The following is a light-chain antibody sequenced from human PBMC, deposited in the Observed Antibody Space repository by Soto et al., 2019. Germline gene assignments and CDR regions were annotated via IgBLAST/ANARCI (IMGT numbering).Light chain of an antibody. Sequence: QSVLTPPRSVSGSPGQSVTISCTGTSRDVGAFNYVSWYQQHPGKAPKFIIYDVNKRPSGVPGRFSGSKSGNTASLTISGLQAEDEGEYYCCSYAGTPYVFGTGTKVTVL. V-gene: IGLV2-11*01. CDR2: DVN. J-gene: IGLJ1*01. CDR1: SRDVGAFNY. CDR3: CSYAGTPYV.